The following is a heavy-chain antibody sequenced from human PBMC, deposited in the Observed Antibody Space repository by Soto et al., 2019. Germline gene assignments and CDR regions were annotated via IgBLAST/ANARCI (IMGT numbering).Heavy chain of an antibody. Sequence: QVQLVQSGAEVKKPGASVKVSCKASGYTFTSYGISWVRQAPGQGLEWMGWISAYNGNTNYAQKLQGRVTMTTDTSTSTAYMELRSLRSDDTAVYYYARDIAAAGTHNWFDPWGQGTLVTVSS. J-gene: IGHJ5*02. CDR2: ISAYNGNT. D-gene: IGHD6-13*01. CDR3: ARDIAAAGTHNWFDP. CDR1: GYTFTSYG. V-gene: IGHV1-18*01.